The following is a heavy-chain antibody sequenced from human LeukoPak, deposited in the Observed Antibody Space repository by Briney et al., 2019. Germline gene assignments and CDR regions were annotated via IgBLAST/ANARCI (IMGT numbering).Heavy chain of an antibody. CDR1: GITFRNYN. D-gene: IGHD6-13*01. CDR3: ARDPLGQPTYYFDY. J-gene: IGHJ4*02. CDR2: ISSSSSYI. V-gene: IGHV3-21*01. Sequence: GFLRLSCATFGITFRNYNMELVRQAPGEGLEWVPSISSSSSYIYYADSVKGRFTISRDNAKNSLYLQMNSLRAEDTAVYYCARDPLGQPTYYFDYWGQGTLVTVSS.